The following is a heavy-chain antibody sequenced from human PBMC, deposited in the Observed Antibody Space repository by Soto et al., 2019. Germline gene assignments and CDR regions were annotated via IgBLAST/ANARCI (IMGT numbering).Heavy chain of an antibody. J-gene: IGHJ4*02. V-gene: IGHV4-31*02. Sequence: PLSDARTVCGASIGLGGHFSSWVRQHPGKGLEWIGYIYYSGSTYYNPSLKSRVTISVDTPKNQFSLKLSSVTAADTAVYYFERMSVVLYYFDDWAQGTL. CDR1: GASIGLGGHF. CDR3: ERMSVVLYYFDD. D-gene: IGHD2-2*01. CDR2: IYYSGST.